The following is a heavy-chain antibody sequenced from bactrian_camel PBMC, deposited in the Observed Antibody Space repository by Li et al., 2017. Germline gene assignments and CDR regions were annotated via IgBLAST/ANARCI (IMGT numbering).Heavy chain of an antibody. D-gene: IGHD2*01. V-gene: IGHV3S44*01. CDR1: GFTFSSYA. Sequence: VQLVESGGGLVQPGGSLRLSCVASGFTFSSYAMSWVRQAPGKGLEWVAGIVNGGDGRKYYADSVKGRSTISRDDAKNTLYLQMNSLKPEDTAKYYCAARRSCGIVPIDRSSFNYWGRGTQVTVS. CDR2: VNGGDGRK. CDR3: AARRSCGIVPIDRSSFNY. J-gene: IGHJ4*01.